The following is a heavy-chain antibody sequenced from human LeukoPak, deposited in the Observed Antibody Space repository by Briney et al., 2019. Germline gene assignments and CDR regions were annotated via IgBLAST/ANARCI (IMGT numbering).Heavy chain of an antibody. D-gene: IGHD4-17*01. CDR3: ARDLYGDYEFDY. Sequence: GGSLRLTCAASGFTFSSYTMNWVRQAPGKGLEWVSSISSGSNYIYYADSVKGRFTISRDSAKNSLYLQMNSLRAEDMAVYYCARDLYGDYEFDYWGQGTLVTVSS. V-gene: IGHV3-21*01. J-gene: IGHJ4*02. CDR1: GFTFSSYT. CDR2: ISSGSNYI.